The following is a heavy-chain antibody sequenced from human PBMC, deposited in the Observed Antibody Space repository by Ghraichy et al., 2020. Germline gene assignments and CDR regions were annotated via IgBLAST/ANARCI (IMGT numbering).Heavy chain of an antibody. D-gene: IGHD3-22*01. CDR1: GGTFSSYA. V-gene: IGHV1-69*13. Sequence: SVKVSCKASGGTFSSYAISWVRQAPGQGLEWMGGIIPIFGTANYAQKFQGRVTITADESTSTAYMELSSLRSEDTAVYYCAVGYYDSSGYYSMGDYWGQGTLVTVSS. CDR2: IIPIFGTA. J-gene: IGHJ4*02. CDR3: AVGYYDSSGYYSMGDY.